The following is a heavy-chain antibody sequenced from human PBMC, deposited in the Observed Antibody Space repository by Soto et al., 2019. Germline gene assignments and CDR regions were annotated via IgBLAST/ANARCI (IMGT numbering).Heavy chain of an antibody. J-gene: IGHJ5*02. CDR3: ARDSLGIAVLGTGRSKNNWFDP. CDR1: GGSFSGYY. CDR2: INHSGST. Sequence: QVQLQQWGAGLLKPSETLSLTCAVYGGSFSGYYWSWIRQPPGKGLEWIGEINHSGSTNYNPSLNSRVTRSIDTSKNQFSLKLSSVTAADTAIYYCARDSLGIAVLGTGRSKNNWFDPWGQGTLVTVSS. D-gene: IGHD6-19*01. V-gene: IGHV4-34*01.